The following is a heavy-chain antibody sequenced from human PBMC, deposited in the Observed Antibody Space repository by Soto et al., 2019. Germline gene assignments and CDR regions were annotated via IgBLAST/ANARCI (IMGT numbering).Heavy chain of an antibody. CDR1: GFTFSSYG. V-gene: IGHV3-30*18. CDR2: ISYDGSNK. CDR3: AKREVLLWFGEYGDYYYGMDV. Sequence: HPGGSLRLSCAASGFTFSSYGMHWVRQAPGKGLEWVAVISYDGSNKYYADSVKGRFTISRDNSKNTLYLQMNSLRAEDTAVYYCAKREVLLWFGEYGDYYYGMDVWGQGTTVTVSS. J-gene: IGHJ6*02. D-gene: IGHD3-10*01.